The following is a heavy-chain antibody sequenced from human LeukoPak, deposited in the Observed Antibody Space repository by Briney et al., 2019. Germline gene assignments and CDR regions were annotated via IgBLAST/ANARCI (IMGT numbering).Heavy chain of an antibody. V-gene: IGHV4-59*01. CDR1: GGSISSYY. Sequence: SETLSLTCTVSGGSISSYYWSWIRQPPGKGLEWIGYIYYSGSTNYNPSLKSRVTISVDTSKNQFSLKLSSVTAAGTAVYYCATALDSSGYNGDAFDIWGQGTMVTVSS. D-gene: IGHD3-22*01. CDR3: ATALDSSGYNGDAFDI. J-gene: IGHJ3*02. CDR2: IYYSGST.